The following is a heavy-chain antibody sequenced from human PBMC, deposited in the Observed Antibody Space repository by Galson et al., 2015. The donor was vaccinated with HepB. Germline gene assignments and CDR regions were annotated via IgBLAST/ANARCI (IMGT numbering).Heavy chain of an antibody. D-gene: IGHD3-3*01. CDR1: GYTLTELS. CDR3: ATDWVFGVVNSPLPGY. CDR2: FDPEDGET. Sequence: SVKVSCKVSGYTLTELSMHWVRQAPGKGLEWMGGFDPEDGETIYAQKFQGRVTMTEDTSTDTAYMELSSLRSEDTAVYYCATDWVFGVVNSPLPGYWGQGTLVTVSS. V-gene: IGHV1-24*01. J-gene: IGHJ4*02.